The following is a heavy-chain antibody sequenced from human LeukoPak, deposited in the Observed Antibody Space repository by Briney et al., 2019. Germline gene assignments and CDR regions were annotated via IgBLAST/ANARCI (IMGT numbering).Heavy chain of an antibody. V-gene: IGHV3-48*02. CDR2: ISSSSSSI. CDR3: ARGSLYFDY. J-gene: IGHJ4*02. Sequence: GGSLRLSCAASGFTFNNAWMSWVRQAPGKGLEWVSYISSSSSSIYYADSVKGRFTISRDNAKNSLYLQMNTLRDDDTAVYYCARGSLYFDYWGQGTLVTVSS. CDR1: GFTFNNAW.